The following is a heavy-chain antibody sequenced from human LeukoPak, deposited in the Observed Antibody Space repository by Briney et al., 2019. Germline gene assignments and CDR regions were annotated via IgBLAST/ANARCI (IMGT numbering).Heavy chain of an antibody. V-gene: IGHV4-59*01. CDR2: IYYSGST. D-gene: IGHD3-10*02. CDR1: GGSISSYY. J-gene: IGHJ6*03. CDR3: ARHVRHAYYYYMDV. Sequence: ETLSLTCTVSGGSISSYYWSWIRQPPGKGLEWIGYIYYSGSTNYNPSLKSRVTISVDTSKNQFSLKLSSVTAADTAVYYCARHVRHAYYYYMDVWGKGTTVTISS.